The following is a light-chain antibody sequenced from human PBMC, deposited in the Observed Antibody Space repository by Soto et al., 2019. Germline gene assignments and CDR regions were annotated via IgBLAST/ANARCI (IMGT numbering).Light chain of an antibody. CDR2: DAS. CDR1: QTVTTW. CDR3: QQYYSLPYT. J-gene: IGKJ2*01. V-gene: IGKV1-5*01. Sequence: DIQMTQSPSTLSASVGDRVTITCRASQTVTTWLAWYHQKPGKAPKLLIYDASSLETGVPSRFSRSGSGTEFTITISSPQPDDFATYCCQQYYSLPYTFGQGPKLEIK.